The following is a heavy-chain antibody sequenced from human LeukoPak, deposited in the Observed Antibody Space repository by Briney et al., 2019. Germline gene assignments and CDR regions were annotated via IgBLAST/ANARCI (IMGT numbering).Heavy chain of an antibody. CDR2: IIPIFGTA. Sequence: VASVKVSCKASGGTFSSYAISWVRQAPGQGLEWMGGIIPIFGTANYAQKFQGRVTITTDESTSTAYMELSSLRSEDTAVYYCARGDVAAILAYWGQGALVTVSS. J-gene: IGHJ4*02. D-gene: IGHD2-15*01. CDR1: GGTFSSYA. V-gene: IGHV1-69*05. CDR3: ARGDVAAILAY.